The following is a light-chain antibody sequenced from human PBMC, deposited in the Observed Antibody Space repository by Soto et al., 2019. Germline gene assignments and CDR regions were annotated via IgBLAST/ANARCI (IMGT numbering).Light chain of an antibody. CDR2: EVS. CDR1: SSDVGGYNY. CDR3: SSYTGISTVV. Sequence: QSVLTQPASVSGSPGQSITISCTGTSSDVGGYNYVSWYRHHPGKAPKLMIYEVSNRPSGVSNRFSGSKSGNTASLTISGLQAEDEADYYCSSYTGISTVVFGGGTKVTVL. V-gene: IGLV2-14*01. J-gene: IGLJ2*01.